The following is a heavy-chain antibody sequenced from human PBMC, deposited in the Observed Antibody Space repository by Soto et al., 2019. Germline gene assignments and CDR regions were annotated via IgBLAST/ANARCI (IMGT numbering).Heavy chain of an antibody. D-gene: IGHD2-15*01. J-gene: IGHJ4*02. CDR1: GYYISSGYY. CDR3: VRSGGTYPDH. Sequence: PSETLSLTCAVSGYYISSGYYWAWIRQPPGKGLEWIGNIYHSGSTYYNPSLNSRVTMSVDTSKNQSSLSLRSATAADTAIYYCVRSGGTYPDHWGQGALVTVSS. V-gene: IGHV4-38-2*01. CDR2: IYHSGST.